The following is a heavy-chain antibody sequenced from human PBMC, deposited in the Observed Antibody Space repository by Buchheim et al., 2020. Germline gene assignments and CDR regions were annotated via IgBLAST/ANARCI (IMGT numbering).Heavy chain of an antibody. CDR3: AREGDSSWSLDY. CDR1: GFTFSSYA. J-gene: IGHJ4*02. V-gene: IGHV3-30-3*01. Sequence: QVQLVESGGGVVQPGRSLRLSCAASGFTFSSYAMHWVRQAPGKGLEWVAVISYDGSNKYYADSVKGRFTISRDNSKNTLYLQMNSLRAEDTAVYYCAREGDSSWSLDYWGQGTL. CDR2: ISYDGSNK. D-gene: IGHD6-13*01.